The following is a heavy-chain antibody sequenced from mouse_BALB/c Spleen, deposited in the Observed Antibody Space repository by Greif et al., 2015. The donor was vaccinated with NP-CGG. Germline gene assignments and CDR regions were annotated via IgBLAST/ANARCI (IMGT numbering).Heavy chain of an antibody. CDR3: ARDGVTGTGFDY. J-gene: IGHJ2*01. D-gene: IGHD4-1*01. CDR1: GFTFSDYY. Sequence: EVKLMESGGGLVKPGGSLKLSCAASGFTFSDYYMYWVRQTPEKRLEWVATISDGGSYTYYPDSVKGRFTISRDNAKNNLYLQMSSLKSEDTAMYYCARDGVTGTGFDYWGQGTTLTVPS. CDR2: ISDGGSYT. V-gene: IGHV5-4*02.